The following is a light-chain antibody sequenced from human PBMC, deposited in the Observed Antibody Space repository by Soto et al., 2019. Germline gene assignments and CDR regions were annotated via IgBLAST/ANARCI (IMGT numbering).Light chain of an antibody. CDR1: QDVTTN. CDR3: QQYNNWPKM. V-gene: IGKV3-15*01. CDR2: RAS. Sequence: MTQFPAILSASPGGGATLSCRAAQDVTTNFAWYQLRRGQSPRLLIYRASTRATGVPARFSGSGSGTEFTLTISSLQSEDFAVYYCQQYNNWPKMFGQGTKVDIK. J-gene: IGKJ1*01.